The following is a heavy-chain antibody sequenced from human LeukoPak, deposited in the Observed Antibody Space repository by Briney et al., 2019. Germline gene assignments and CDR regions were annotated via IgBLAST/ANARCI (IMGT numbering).Heavy chain of an antibody. CDR1: GFIISNNY. J-gene: IGHJ4*02. CDR3: VKVQDAAYFDS. D-gene: IGHD2-2*01. CDR2: IYSSGDT. Sequence: GGSLRLSCAASGFIISNNYMSWVRQAPGKGMDWVSLIYSSGDTYYADSVKGRFTISRDSSKNALYLQMNSLRAEDTAVYYCVKVQDAAYFDSWGQGTLVTVSS. V-gene: IGHV3-53*01.